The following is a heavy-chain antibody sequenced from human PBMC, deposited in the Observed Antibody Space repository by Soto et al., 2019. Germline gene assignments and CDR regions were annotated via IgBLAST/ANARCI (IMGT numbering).Heavy chain of an antibody. CDR3: ARDGERDTGLNFYYYLHGMDA. Sequence: ASVKVSCKASGYSFKDHYMHWVRQAPGRGLEWVGIINPSGEHTNYAQQFRGRVTMTTDTATSTAYMDFRSLRSEDTAVYYCARDGERDTGLNFYYYLHGMDAWGQGTRVTVSS. CDR1: GYSFKDHY. CDR2: INPSGEHT. V-gene: IGHV1-46*02. J-gene: IGHJ6*02. D-gene: IGHD1-1*01.